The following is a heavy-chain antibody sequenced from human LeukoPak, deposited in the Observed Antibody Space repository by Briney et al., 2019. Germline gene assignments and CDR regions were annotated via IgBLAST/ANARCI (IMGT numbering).Heavy chain of an antibody. CDR1: GYHFTGYH. V-gene: IGHV1-2*02. CDR3: AGLGSTVEGRIDP. D-gene: IGHD5/OR15-5a*01. CDR2: ISTDSGDT. Sequence: ASVKVSCTASGYHFTGYHVHWVRQAPGQGLEWMGRISTDSGDTNIAQKFQGRVTMTRDTSINTAYMELSRLTSDDTAVYYCAGLGSTVEGRIDPWGQGTPVTVSS. J-gene: IGHJ5*02.